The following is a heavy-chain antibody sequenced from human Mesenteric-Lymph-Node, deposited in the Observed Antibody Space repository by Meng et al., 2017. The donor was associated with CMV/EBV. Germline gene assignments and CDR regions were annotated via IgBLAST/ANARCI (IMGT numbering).Heavy chain of an antibody. J-gene: IGHJ4*02. V-gene: IGHV4-59*01. D-gene: IGHD3-10*01. CDR2: IYYSGST. CDR3: AREDYGSGSYYLGY. Sequence: GSLRLSCTVSGGSISSYYWSWIRQPPGKGLEWIGYIYYSGSTNYNPSLKSRVTISVDTSKNQFSLKLSSVTAADTAVYYCAREDYGSGSYYLGYWGQGTLVTVSS. CDR1: GGSISSYY.